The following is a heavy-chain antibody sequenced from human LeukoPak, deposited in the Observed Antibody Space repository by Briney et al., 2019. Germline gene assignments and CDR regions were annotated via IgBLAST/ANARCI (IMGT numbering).Heavy chain of an antibody. V-gene: IGHV3-7*03. Sequence: PGGSLRLSCAASGFTFSSYWMSWVRQAPGKGLEWVANIKQDGSEKYYVDSVKGRFTISRDNAKNSLYLQMDSLRAEDTALYYCARRTYSSGGYCFSNYYSGMDVWGKGTTVTVSS. D-gene: IGHD2-15*01. J-gene: IGHJ6*04. CDR3: ARRTYSSGGYCFSNYYSGMDV. CDR1: GFTFSSYW. CDR2: IKQDGSEK.